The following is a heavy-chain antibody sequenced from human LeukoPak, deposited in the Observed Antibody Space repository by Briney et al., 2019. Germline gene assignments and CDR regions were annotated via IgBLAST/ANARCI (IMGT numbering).Heavy chain of an antibody. CDR1: GFTFSSYV. V-gene: IGHV3-23*01. D-gene: IGHD5-12*01. CDR2: ISSSGGRT. Sequence: GSLRLSCAASGFTFSSYVMTWVRQAPGKGLEWVSTISSSGGRTYYADSVKGRFTISRDNSKNTLYLQMNSLRAEDTAVYYCAKDRSVATARGYFDYWGQGTLVTVSS. J-gene: IGHJ4*02. CDR3: AKDRSVATARGYFDY.